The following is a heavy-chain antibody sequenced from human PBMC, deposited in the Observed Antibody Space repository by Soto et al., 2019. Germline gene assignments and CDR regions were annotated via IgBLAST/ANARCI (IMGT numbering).Heavy chain of an antibody. CDR2: IWYDGSNK. CDR3: ASEYCSGGRWYYSGMDV. V-gene: IGHV3-33*01. D-gene: IGHD2-15*01. J-gene: IGHJ6*02. Sequence: QVQLVESGGGVVQPGRSLRLSCAASGFTFSSYGMHWVRQAPGKGLEWVAVIWYDGSNKYYADSVKGRFTISRDNSKHTLYLQMNRLRGEDTAVYYCASEYCSGGRWYYSGMDVWGPGTTVTVSS. CDR1: GFTFSSYG.